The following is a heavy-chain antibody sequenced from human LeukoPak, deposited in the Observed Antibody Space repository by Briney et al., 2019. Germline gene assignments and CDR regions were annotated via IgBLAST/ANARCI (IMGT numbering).Heavy chain of an antibody. CDR2: INPHSGGT. CDR3: AREGNGLLSKDLDY. D-gene: IGHD2-15*01. V-gene: IGHV1-2*02. CDR1: GYTFTDYY. J-gene: IGHJ4*02. Sequence: GASVKVSCKASGYTFTDYYIHWVRQAPGQGLEWMGYINPHSGGTSSPQKFQGRVTMTTDASISTAYMELSRLTSDDTAVYYCAREGNGLLSKDLDYWGQGTLVTASS.